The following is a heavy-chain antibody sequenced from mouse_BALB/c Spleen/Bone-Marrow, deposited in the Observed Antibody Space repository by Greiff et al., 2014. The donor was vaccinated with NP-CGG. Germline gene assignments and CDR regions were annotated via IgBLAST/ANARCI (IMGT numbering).Heavy chain of an antibody. J-gene: IGHJ4*01. D-gene: IGHD1-3*01. CDR3: ARFKWGPMDC. Sequence: VQLKESGGGLVQPGGSRKLSCTASGFTFSSFGMHWVRQAPEKGLEWVAYISSGSTTIYYADTVKGRFTISRDNPKNTLFLQMTSLRSEDTAMYYCARFKWGPMDCWGQGTSVTVSS. V-gene: IGHV5-17*02. CDR1: GFTFSSFG. CDR2: ISSGSTTI.